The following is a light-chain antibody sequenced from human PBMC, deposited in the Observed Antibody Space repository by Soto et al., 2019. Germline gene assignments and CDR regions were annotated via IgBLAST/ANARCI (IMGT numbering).Light chain of an antibody. J-gene: IGLJ3*02. CDR1: SSNIGNNY. CDR3: GTWDSSLSAV. Sequence: TPPHSVSTAPGQNVPISCAGSSSNIGNNYVSWYQQLPGTAPKLLIYDNNKRPSGIPDRFSGSKSGTSATLGITGLQTGDEADYYCGTWDSSLSAVFGGGTKVTV. CDR2: DNN. V-gene: IGLV1-51*01.